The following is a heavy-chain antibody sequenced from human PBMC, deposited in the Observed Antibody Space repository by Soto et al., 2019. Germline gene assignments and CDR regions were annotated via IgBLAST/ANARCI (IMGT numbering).Heavy chain of an antibody. J-gene: IGHJ2*01. CDR3: ESSPIAVAGTPDWYFDL. CDR2: IIPIFGTA. CDR1: GGTFSSYA. Sequence: QVQLVQSGAEVKKPGSSVKVSCKASGGTFSSYAISWVRQAPGQGLEWMGGIIPIFGTANYAQKFQGRVTINADEATSTAYLELSSLRSEDTAVYYCESSPIAVAGTPDWYFDLLVRGTLVTVYS. D-gene: IGHD6-19*01. V-gene: IGHV1-69*12.